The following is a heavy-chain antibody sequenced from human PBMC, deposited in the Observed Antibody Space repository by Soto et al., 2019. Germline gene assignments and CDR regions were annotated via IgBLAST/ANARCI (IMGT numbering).Heavy chain of an antibody. CDR1: GYTFTSYD. D-gene: IGHD5-18*01. CDR3: ARDLYSYGYIDFDY. CDR2: MNPNSGNT. Sequence: ASVKVSCKASGYTFTSYDINWVRQATGQGLEWMGWMNPNSGNTGYAQKFQGRVTMTRNTSISTAYMELSSLRSEDTAVYYCARDLYSYGYIDFDYWGQGTQVTVSS. V-gene: IGHV1-8*01. J-gene: IGHJ4*02.